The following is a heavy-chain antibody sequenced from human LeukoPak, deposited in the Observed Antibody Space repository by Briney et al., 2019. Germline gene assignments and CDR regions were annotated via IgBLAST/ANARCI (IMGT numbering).Heavy chain of an antibody. CDR3: ARDNDYVWGPYHWFDP. Sequence: PSETLSLTCTVSGGSISSYYWSWIRQPAGKGLEWIGRIYTSGSTNYNPSLKSRVTMSVDTSKNQFSLKLSSVTAADTAVYYCARDNDYVWGPYHWFDPWGQGTLVTVSS. J-gene: IGHJ5*02. V-gene: IGHV4-4*07. CDR1: GGSISSYY. CDR2: IYTSGST. D-gene: IGHD3-16*02.